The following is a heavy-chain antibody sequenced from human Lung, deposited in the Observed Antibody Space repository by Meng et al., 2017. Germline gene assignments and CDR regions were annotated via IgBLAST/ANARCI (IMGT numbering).Heavy chain of an antibody. D-gene: IGHD4-11*01. CDR2: INHNGST. Sequence: QGPVQRGGEGVLNTAETLSLTCVLSGESISDYDWSWLRQPPGRGLEWIGEINHNGSTNYNPSLESRATITVDTSQNNLSLQLSSVTAADSAVYYCARGPTTMAHDVDYWGQGTLVTVSS. V-gene: IGHV4-34*01. J-gene: IGHJ4*02. CDR1: GESISDYD. CDR3: ARGPTTMAHDVDY.